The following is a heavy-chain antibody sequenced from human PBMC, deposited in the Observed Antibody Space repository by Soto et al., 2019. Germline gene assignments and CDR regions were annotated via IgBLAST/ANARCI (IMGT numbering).Heavy chain of an antibody. CDR3: ARDGYSDYDVFYYMDV. V-gene: IGHV3-21*01. CDR2: ISRSSSHI. CDR1: GFTFSNYI. J-gene: IGHJ6*03. D-gene: IGHD5-12*01. Sequence: GGSLRLSCAASGFTFSNYIMSWVRQAPGKGLEWVSSISRSSSHIYYAASVKGRFTISRDNAKNSLYLQMNSLRAEDTAVYYCARDGYSDYDVFYYMDVWGKGTTVTVSS.